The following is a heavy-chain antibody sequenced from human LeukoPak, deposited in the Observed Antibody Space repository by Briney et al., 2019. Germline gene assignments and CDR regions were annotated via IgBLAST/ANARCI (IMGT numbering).Heavy chain of an antibody. Sequence: GGSLRLSCAASGFTFDSYGMSWVRQAPGKGLEWVSYITSGSSTIYYPDSVKGRFTISRDNAKNSLYLQMNSLRAEDTAIYYCARPLRESGYFYFDYWGQGTLVTVSS. V-gene: IGHV3-48*04. CDR1: GFTFDSYG. D-gene: IGHD3-3*01. CDR3: ARPLRESGYFYFDY. CDR2: ITSGSSTI. J-gene: IGHJ4*02.